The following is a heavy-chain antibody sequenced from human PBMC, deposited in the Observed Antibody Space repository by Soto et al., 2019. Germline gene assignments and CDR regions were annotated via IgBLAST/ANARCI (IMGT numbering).Heavy chain of an antibody. J-gene: IGHJ4*02. D-gene: IGHD1-1*01. CDR2: IVVGSGNT. V-gene: IGHV1-58*01. CDR3: ARDNWNSY. CDR1: GFTFTSPA. Sequence: SVKVSCKASGFTFTSPAVQWVRQARGQRLEWIGWIVVGSGNTNYAQKFQERVTITRDMSTSTAYMELSSLRSEDTAVYYCARDNWNSYWGQGTLVTVSS.